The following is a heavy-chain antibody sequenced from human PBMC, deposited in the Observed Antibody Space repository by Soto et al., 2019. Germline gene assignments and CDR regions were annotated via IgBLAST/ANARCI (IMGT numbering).Heavy chain of an antibody. CDR1: GYTFTSYG. CDR3: ARDYGSRWLPLGLYFQH. CDR2: ISAYNGNT. J-gene: IGHJ1*01. V-gene: IGHV1-18*01. D-gene: IGHD6-13*01. Sequence: QVQLVKSGAEVKKPGASVKVSCKASGYTFTSYGISWVRQAPGQGLEWMGWISAYNGNTNYAQKLQGRVTMTTDTSTSTAYMELRSLRSDDTAVYYCARDYGSRWLPLGLYFQHWGQGTLVTVSS.